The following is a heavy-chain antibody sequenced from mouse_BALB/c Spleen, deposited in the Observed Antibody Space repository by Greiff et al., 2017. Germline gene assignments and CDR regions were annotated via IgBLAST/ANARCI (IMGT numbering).Heavy chain of an antibody. CDR3: ARQMGGNFDY. CDR1: GFTFSSYY. V-gene: IGHV5-6-2*01. CDR2: INSNGGST. Sequence: EVQGVESGGGLVKLGGSLKLSCAASGFTFSSYYMSWVRQTPEKRLELVAAINSNGGSTYYPDTVKGRFTISRDNAKNTLYLQMSSLKSEDTALYYCARQMGGNFDYWGQGTTLTVSS. J-gene: IGHJ2*01. D-gene: IGHD1-1*02.